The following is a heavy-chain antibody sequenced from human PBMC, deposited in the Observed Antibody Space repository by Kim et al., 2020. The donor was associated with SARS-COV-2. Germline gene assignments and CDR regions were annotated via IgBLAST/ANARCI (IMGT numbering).Heavy chain of an antibody. V-gene: IGHV4-59*08. CDR1: GGSISSYY. Sequence: SETLSLTCTVSGGSISSYYWSWIRQPPGKGLEWIGYIYYSGSTNYNPSLKSRVTISVDTSKNQFSLKLSSVTAADTAVYYCARQRYYYYMDVWGKGTTVTVSS. CDR3: ARQRYYYYMDV. CDR2: IYYSGST. J-gene: IGHJ6*03.